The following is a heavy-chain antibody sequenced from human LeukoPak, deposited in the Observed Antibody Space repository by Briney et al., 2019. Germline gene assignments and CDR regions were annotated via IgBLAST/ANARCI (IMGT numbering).Heavy chain of an antibody. J-gene: IGHJ5*02. CDR3: ARHPPGGYSYQKGNWFDP. D-gene: IGHD5-18*01. CDR2: IIPIFGTA. Sequence: SVKVSCKASGGTFSSYAISWVRQAPGQGLEWMGGIIPIFGTANYAQKFQGRVTITTDESTSTAYMELSSLRSEDTAVYYCARHPPGGYSYQKGNWFDPWGQGTLVTVSS. CDR1: GGTFSSYA. V-gene: IGHV1-69*05.